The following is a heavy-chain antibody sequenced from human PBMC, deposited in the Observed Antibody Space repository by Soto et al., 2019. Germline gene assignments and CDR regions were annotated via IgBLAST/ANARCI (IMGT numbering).Heavy chain of an antibody. D-gene: IGHD3-3*01. J-gene: IGHJ3*02. CDR1: GYTFTGYY. Sequence: GASVKASCKASGYTFTGYYMHWVRQAPGQGFEWMGWINAGNGNTKYSQKFQGRVTITRDTSASTAYMELSSLRSEDTAVYYCARDRITIFGVVISAFDIWGQGTMVTVSS. V-gene: IGHV1-3*01. CDR2: INAGNGNT. CDR3: ARDRITIFGVVISAFDI.